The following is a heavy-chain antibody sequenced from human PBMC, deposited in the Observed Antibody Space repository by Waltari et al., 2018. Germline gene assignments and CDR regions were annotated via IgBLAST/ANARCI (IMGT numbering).Heavy chain of an antibody. CDR3: ARELSSGTVIDY. CDR1: GYTFTGYY. Sequence: QVQLVQSGAGVQKPGASVKVSCKASGYTFTGYYIHWVRQAPGQGLEWMGWINPNTGDTNYAQKFQGRVTMTRDTSINTVSMDLSRLTSDDTAVYYCARELSSGTVIDYWGQGTLVTVSS. CDR2: INPNTGDT. V-gene: IGHV1-2*02. J-gene: IGHJ4*02. D-gene: IGHD3-10*01.